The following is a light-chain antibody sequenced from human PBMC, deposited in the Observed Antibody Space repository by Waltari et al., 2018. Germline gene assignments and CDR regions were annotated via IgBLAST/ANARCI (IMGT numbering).Light chain of an antibody. CDR3: MQALQTPYT. J-gene: IGKJ2*01. Sequence: DIVMTQSPLSLPVTPGEPASISCRSSQGLLHTNGYNYLDWYLQKPGQSPQLLIYLGSNRASGVTDRFSGSGSGTDFTLRISRVEAEDVGVYYCMQALQTPYTFGQGTKLEIK. CDR2: LGS. CDR1: QGLLHTNGYNY. V-gene: IGKV2-28*01.